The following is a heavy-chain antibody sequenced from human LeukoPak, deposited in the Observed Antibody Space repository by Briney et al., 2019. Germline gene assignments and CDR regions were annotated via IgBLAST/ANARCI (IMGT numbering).Heavy chain of an antibody. CDR3: ARRAGEYSHPYDY. CDR1: GFTVSINS. J-gene: IGHJ4*02. Sequence: GGSLRLSCTVSGFTVSINSVSWVRQAPGKGLEWVSFIYSGGNTHYSDSVKGRFTISRDNSKNTLYLQMNSLRAEDTAVNYCARRAGEYSHPYDYWGQGTLVTVSS. D-gene: IGHD4-17*01. V-gene: IGHV3-53*01. CDR2: IYSGGNT.